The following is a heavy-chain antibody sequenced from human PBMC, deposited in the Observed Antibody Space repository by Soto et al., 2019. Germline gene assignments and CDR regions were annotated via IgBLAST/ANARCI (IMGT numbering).Heavy chain of an antibody. CDR3: ARDMHAGFTHYCDP. V-gene: IGHV4-39*02. Sequence: SETLSLTCTVSGVSISSRNYHWGWIRQPPGRGLEWIGSIYYTGSTHYNPSLKSRVTVSADTSKNQFSLRLSSVIAADTAVHYCARDMHAGFTHYCDPWGQGTLVTVSS. J-gene: IGHJ5*02. CDR2: IYYTGST. D-gene: IGHD1-26*01. CDR1: GVSISSRNYH.